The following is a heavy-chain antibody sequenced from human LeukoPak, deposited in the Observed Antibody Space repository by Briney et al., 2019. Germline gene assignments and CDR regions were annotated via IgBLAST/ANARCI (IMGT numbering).Heavy chain of an antibody. CDR2: IIPIFGTA. CDR3: ARELGRSSSWYDWFDP. J-gene: IGHJ5*02. CDR1: GGTFSSYA. Sequence: GASVKVSCKASGGTFSSYAISWVRQAPGQGLEWMGGIIPIFGTANYAQKFQGRVTITTDESTSTAYMELSSLRSEDTAVYYCARELGRSSSWYDWFDPWGQGTLVTVSS. V-gene: IGHV1-69*05. D-gene: IGHD6-13*01.